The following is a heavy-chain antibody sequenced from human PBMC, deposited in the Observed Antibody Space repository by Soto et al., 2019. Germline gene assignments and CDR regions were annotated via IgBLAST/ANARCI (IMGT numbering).Heavy chain of an antibody. CDR1: GFTFGNYA. J-gene: IGHJ6*02. D-gene: IGHD6-19*01. V-gene: IGHV3-23*01. CDR2: LSGSSLNT. CDR3: ARYAVASYYYYYYGMDV. Sequence: GGSLRLSCEASGFTFGNYAMTWVRQGPGRGLEWVSALSGSSLNTYYADSVKGRFTISRDSAKNSLYLQMNSLRAEDTAVYYCARYAVASYYYYYYGMDVWGQGTTVTVSS.